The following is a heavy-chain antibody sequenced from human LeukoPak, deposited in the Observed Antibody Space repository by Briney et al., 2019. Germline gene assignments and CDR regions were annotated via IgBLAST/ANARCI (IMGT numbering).Heavy chain of an antibody. D-gene: IGHD3-9*01. CDR1: GFTFSSYN. V-gene: IGHV3-21*01. CDR2: ISSSSSYI. J-gene: IGHJ4*02. Sequence: PGGSLRLSCAASGFTFSSYNMNWVRQAPGKGLEWVSSISSSSSYIYYADSVKGRFTISRDNAENSLYLQMNSLRAEDTAVYYCARGADTGYSSDYWGQGTLVTVSS. CDR3: ARGADTGYSSDY.